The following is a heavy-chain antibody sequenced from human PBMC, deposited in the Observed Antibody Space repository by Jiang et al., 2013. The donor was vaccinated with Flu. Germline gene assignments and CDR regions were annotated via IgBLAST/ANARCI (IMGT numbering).Heavy chain of an antibody. CDR1: GASVSSDTYY. CDR3: ARDLGAGIRSMAFDI. V-gene: IGHV4-61*01. CDR2: IYHSWST. D-gene: IGHD3-10*01. Sequence: KPSETLSLTCTVSGASVSSDTYYWSWIRQPPGKGLEWIGHIYHSWSTNYNPSLKSRVTISQDMSKNQFSLRLTSVTAADTAVYYCARDLGAGIRSMAFDIWGQGTMVTVSS. J-gene: IGHJ3*02.